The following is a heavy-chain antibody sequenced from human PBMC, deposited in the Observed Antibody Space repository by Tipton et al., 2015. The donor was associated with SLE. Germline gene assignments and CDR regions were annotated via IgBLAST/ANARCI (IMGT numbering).Heavy chain of an antibody. J-gene: IGHJ4*02. Sequence: TLSLTCSVSNGSIGSDYWTWIRQPPGKGLEWIGYKYYSGGTNSNPSLRSRVTMSVDTPNNQFSLKLSSVTAADTAVYFCARGGSTDYYGSSGYFSFAFWGQGILVTVSS. CDR2: KYYSGGT. V-gene: IGHV4-59*01. D-gene: IGHD3-22*01. CDR3: ARGGSTDYYGSSGYFSFAF. CDR1: NGSIGSDY.